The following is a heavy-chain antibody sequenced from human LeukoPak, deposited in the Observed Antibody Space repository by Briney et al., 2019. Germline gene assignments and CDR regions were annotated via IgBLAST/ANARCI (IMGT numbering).Heavy chain of an antibody. CDR1: GGSISSYY. V-gene: IGHV4-59*01. CDR3: ARWFGRFLDH. D-gene: IGHD3-10*01. Sequence: SETLSLTCTASGGSISSYYWSWIRQPPGKGLEWIGYVYYSGSTNYNPSLKGRVTMSVDTSKNQFSLKLNSVTTADTAVYYCARWFGRFLDHWGQGTLVTVSS. CDR2: VYYSGST. J-gene: IGHJ4*02.